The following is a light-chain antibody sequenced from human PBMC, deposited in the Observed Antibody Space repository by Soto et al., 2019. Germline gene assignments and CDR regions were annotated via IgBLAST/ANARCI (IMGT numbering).Light chain of an antibody. J-gene: IGKJ1*01. Sequence: MVLTQSPATLSVSPGESATLSCRASQSVSSNLAWYQQKPGQAPRLLFYGASTRATGIPARFSGSGSGTEFTLTISSLQSEDFAVYYCQQYNNWPPWTFGQGTKVDIK. CDR2: GAS. CDR1: QSVSSN. V-gene: IGKV3-15*01. CDR3: QQYNNWPPWT.